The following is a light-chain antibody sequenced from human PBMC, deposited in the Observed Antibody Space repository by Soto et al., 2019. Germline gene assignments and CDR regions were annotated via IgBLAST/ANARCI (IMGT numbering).Light chain of an antibody. V-gene: IGLV2-23*02. CDR1: SSDVGSYNL. CDR3: SSYPGSSTLV. CDR2: EVS. Sequence: QSALTQPASVSGSPGQSITISCTGTSSDVGSYNLVSWYQQHPGKAPKLMIYEVSKRPSGVSNRFSGSKSGNTASLTISGLRVEDGVDNYASSYPGSSTLVFAEGPRVPAL. J-gene: IGLJ2*01.